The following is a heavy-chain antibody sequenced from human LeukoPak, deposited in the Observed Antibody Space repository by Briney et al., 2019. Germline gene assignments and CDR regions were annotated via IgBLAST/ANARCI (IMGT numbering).Heavy chain of an antibody. D-gene: IGHD3-22*01. CDR1: RFTFSDYY. V-gene: IGHV3-11*04. CDR3: ARLDYDSSGYFSQWGYFDY. J-gene: IGHJ4*02. CDR2: ISSSGPTI. Sequence: GGSLRLSCAASRFTFSDYYMNWIRQAPGKGLEWVSYISSSGPTIYYADSVKGRFTISRDNAKNSLYLQMNSLRAEDTAMYYCARLDYDSSGYFSQWGYFDYWGQGTLVTVSS.